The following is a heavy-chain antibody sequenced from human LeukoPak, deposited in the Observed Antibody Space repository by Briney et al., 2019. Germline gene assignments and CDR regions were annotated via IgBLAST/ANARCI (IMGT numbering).Heavy chain of an antibody. CDR1: GGSLSSYY. V-gene: IGHV4-59*01. CDR3: ARDSGYGDYSFFDN. Sequence: PSETLSLTCTVSGGSLSSYYWSWIRQPPGKGLEWIGYIYYSGITNYNPSLKSRVTISVDTSKNQFSLKLSSVTAADTAMYYCARDSGYGDYSFFDNWGQGTLVTVSS. D-gene: IGHD4-17*01. CDR2: IYYSGIT. J-gene: IGHJ4*02.